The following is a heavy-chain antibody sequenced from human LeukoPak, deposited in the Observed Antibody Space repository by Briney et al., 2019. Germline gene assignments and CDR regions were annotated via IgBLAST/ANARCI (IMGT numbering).Heavy chain of an antibody. D-gene: IGHD5-18*01. J-gene: IGHJ3*02. CDR1: DGSISNYY. Sequence: KTSETLSLTCTVSDGSISNYYWSWIRQPPGTGLEWIAYIDYRGSTTYNPSLKSRVTISVDTSRNQFSLKLSSVTAADTAVYYCARSRSGYSYDHAAFDIWGQGTMVTVSS. CDR3: ARSRSGYSYDHAAFDI. CDR2: IDYRGST. V-gene: IGHV4-59*01.